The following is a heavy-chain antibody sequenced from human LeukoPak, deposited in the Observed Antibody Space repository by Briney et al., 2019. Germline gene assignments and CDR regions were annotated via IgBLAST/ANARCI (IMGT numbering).Heavy chain of an antibody. CDR3: ARVYSSSWSRGQYFDY. CDR1: GSSITAFY. V-gene: IGHV4-59*08. J-gene: IGHJ4*02. CDR2: FQYGGNS. D-gene: IGHD6-13*01. Sequence: PSETLSLTCNVSGSSITAFYWSWIRQSPGKGLEWIDSFQYGGNSKYNPSLKSRVAMSVDTSKRQLSLKLSSVTAADTAVYYCARVYSSSWSRGQYFDYWGQGALVTVSS.